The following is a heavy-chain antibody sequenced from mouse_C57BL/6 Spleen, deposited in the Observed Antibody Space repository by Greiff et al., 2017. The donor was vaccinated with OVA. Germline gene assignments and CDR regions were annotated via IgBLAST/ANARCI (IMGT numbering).Heavy chain of an antibody. V-gene: IGHV1-50*01. D-gene: IGHD1-1*01. CDR3: ARNYGSPSFDY. CDR2: IDPSDSYT. J-gene: IGHJ2*01. Sequence: VQLQQPGAELVKPGASVKLSCKASGYTFTSYWMQWVKQRPGQGLEWIGEIDPSDSYTNYNQKFKGKATLTVDTSSSTAYMQLSSLTSEDSAVYYCARNYGSPSFDYWGQGTTLTVSS. CDR1: GYTFTSYW.